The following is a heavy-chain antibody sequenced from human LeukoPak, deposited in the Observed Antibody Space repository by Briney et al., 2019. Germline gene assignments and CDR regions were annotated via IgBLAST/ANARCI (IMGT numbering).Heavy chain of an antibody. V-gene: IGHV3-23*01. CDR3: AKDLWELRGYYFDY. CDR1: GFTFSSYA. J-gene: IGHJ4*02. CDR2: ISGSGGST. Sequence: PGGSLRLSCAASGFTFSSYAMSWVRLAPGKGLEWVSAISGSGGSTYYADSVKGRFTISRDNSKNTLYLQMNSLRAEDTAVYYCAKDLWELRGYYFDYWGQGTLVTVSS. D-gene: IGHD1-26*01.